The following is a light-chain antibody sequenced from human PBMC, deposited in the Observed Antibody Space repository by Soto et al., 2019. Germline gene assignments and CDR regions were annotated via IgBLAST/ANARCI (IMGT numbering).Light chain of an antibody. Sequence: QTVVTQPPSVSGAPGQRIIISCTGSSSNIGAGFDVHWYQHLPGTAPKLLVYDNDNRPSGLPARFSDSRSGTSASLAITSLQADDEADYYCQSYDNSLSGVVFGGGTKLNVL. J-gene: IGLJ2*01. CDR1: SSNIGAGFD. CDR2: DND. V-gene: IGLV1-40*01. CDR3: QSYDNSLSGVV.